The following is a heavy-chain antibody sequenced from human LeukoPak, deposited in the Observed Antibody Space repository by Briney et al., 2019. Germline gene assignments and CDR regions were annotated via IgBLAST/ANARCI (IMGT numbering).Heavy chain of an antibody. Sequence: SVKVSCKASGGTFSSYAISWVRQAPGQGLEWMGGIIPIFGTANYAQKFQGRVTITADKSTSTAYMELSSLRSEDTAVYYCARDRVAGIEGYFDYWGQGTLVTVSS. CDR1: GGTFSSYA. CDR3: ARDRVAGIEGYFDY. J-gene: IGHJ4*02. D-gene: IGHD6-19*01. CDR2: IIPIFGTA. V-gene: IGHV1-69*06.